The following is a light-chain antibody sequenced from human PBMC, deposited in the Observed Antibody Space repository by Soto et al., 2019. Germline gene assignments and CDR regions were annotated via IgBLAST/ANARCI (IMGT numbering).Light chain of an antibody. J-gene: IGKJ5*01. CDR3: QHYQSGHPIT. V-gene: IGKV3-11*01. CDR2: DAS. CDR1: QSVSSY. Sequence: EIVLTQSPATLSLSPGERATLSCRASQSVSSYLAWYQQKPGQAPRLLIYDASNRATGIPARFSGSGSGADFTLTISSLEPEDFALYYCQHYQSGHPITFGQGTRLEI.